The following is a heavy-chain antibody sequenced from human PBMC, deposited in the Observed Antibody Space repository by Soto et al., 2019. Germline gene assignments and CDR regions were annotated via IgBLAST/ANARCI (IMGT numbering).Heavy chain of an antibody. Sequence: ASVKVSCKASGYTFTSYGISWVRQAPGQGLEWMGWISAYNGNTNYAQKLQGRVTMTTDTSTSTAYMELRSLRSDDTAVYYCARDPLYDFWSGYWSTGDAFDIWGQGTMVTVS. CDR1: GYTFTSYG. D-gene: IGHD3-3*01. CDR2: ISAYNGNT. V-gene: IGHV1-18*01. CDR3: ARDPLYDFWSGYWSTGDAFDI. J-gene: IGHJ3*02.